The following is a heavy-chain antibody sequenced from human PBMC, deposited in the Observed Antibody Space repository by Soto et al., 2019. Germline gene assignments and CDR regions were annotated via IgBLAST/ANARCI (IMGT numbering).Heavy chain of an antibody. J-gene: IGHJ4*02. CDR2: IKSKTDGGTT. D-gene: IGHD3-3*01. V-gene: IGHV3-15*01. CDR3: TTEYYDFWSGYPVFGY. Sequence: GSLKLSCAASGFTFSNGWMSWVRQAPGKGLEWVGRIKSKTDGGTTEYAAPVKGRFTISRDDSKNTLYLQMNSLKTEDTAVYYCTTEYYDFWSGYPVFGYWGQGTLVTVSS. CDR1: GFTFSNGW.